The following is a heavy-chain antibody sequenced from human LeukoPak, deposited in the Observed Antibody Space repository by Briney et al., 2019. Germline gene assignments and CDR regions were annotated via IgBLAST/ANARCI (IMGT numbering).Heavy chain of an antibody. Sequence: ASVKVSCKASGYTFTNNFMHWVRQAPGQGLEWMGIINPSGDNTWYAQKFQGRVTMTRDTSISTAYMELSRLRSDDTAVYYCAREAGIAAAGKVDPWGQGTLVTVSS. CDR1: GYTFTNNF. CDR3: AREAGIAAAGKVDP. D-gene: IGHD6-13*01. J-gene: IGHJ5*02. V-gene: IGHV1-46*01. CDR2: INPSGDNT.